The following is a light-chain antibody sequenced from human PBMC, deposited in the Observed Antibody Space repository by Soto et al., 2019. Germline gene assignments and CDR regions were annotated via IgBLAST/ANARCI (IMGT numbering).Light chain of an antibody. V-gene: IGKV1-8*01. CDR3: QQYNSYSQLT. J-gene: IGKJ4*01. CDR2: AAS. Sequence: AIRMTQYPSSFSASTLYRFNITYLSSQCISSYLAWYHHKPGKAPKLLIYAASTLQSGVQSRFSGRRYGTEFTLTITSLQPDDYATYYCQQYNSYSQLTFGGGTKV. CDR1: QCISSY.